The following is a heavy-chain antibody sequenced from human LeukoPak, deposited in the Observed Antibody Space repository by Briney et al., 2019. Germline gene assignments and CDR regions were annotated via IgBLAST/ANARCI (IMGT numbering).Heavy chain of an antibody. Sequence: ASVKVSCTASGYIFTSYGITWVRQAPGQGLEWMGWISTYNGDTNYAQNLQGRVTMTTDTSTSTAYMDLRSLRSDDTAVYYCARDTGSSPGDYWGQGTLVTVSS. J-gene: IGHJ4*02. CDR3: ARDTGSSPGDY. V-gene: IGHV1-18*01. CDR1: GYIFTSYG. CDR2: ISTYNGDT. D-gene: IGHD1-26*01.